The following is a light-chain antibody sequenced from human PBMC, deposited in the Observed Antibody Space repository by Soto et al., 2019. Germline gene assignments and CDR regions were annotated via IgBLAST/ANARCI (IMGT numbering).Light chain of an antibody. J-gene: IGKJ1*01. V-gene: IGKV2-28*01. CDR2: LGS. CDR1: QSLLHSNGYNY. CDR3: MQALQTPRT. Sequence: DIVMTQSPLSLPVTPGEPASISCRSSQSLLHSNGYNYLDWYLQKPGQSPQLLIYLGSNRASGVPDRFSASGSGTDFTLKISRVEAEDVGVYYCMQALQTPRTFGQRTKVEIK.